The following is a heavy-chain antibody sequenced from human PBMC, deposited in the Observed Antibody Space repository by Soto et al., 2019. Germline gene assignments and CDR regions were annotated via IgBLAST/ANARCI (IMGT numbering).Heavy chain of an antibody. D-gene: IGHD6-13*01. CDR1: GGTFSSYT. CDR2: IIPILGIA. J-gene: IGHJ6*02. CDR3: ARLAIAAAGSYYCDGMDV. Sequence: QVQLVQSGAEVKKPGSSVKVSCKASGGTFSSYTISWVRQAPGQGLEWMGRIIPILGIANYAQKFQGRVTITADKSTSKAYMELSSLKSEDTAVYYYARLAIAAAGSYYCDGMDVWGQGTTVTVSS. V-gene: IGHV1-69*02.